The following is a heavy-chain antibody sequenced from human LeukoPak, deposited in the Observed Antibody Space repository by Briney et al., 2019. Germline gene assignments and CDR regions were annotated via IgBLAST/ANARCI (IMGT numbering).Heavy chain of an antibody. CDR3: ARGPTYCSSSSCLQGE. CDR2: SDTSGST. Sequence: SQTLSLTCTVSGGSISSGSYYWSWIRQPAGKGLEWIGRSDTSGSTNYNPSLKSRVTISVDTSKNPSSLKLSSVTAADTAVYYCARGPTYCSSSSCLQGEWGQGTLVTVSS. V-gene: IGHV4-61*02. J-gene: IGHJ4*02. D-gene: IGHD2-15*01. CDR1: GGSISSGSYY.